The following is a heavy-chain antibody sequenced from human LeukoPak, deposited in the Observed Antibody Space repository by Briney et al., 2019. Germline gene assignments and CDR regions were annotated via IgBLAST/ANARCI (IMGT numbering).Heavy chain of an antibody. V-gene: IGHV3-21*01. CDR3: ARDEGYYYDSSGYYDY. Sequence: PGGSLRLSCAASGFTFSSYSMNWVRQAPGKGLEWVSSISSSSSYIYYADSVKGRFTISRDNAKNSLYLQMNSLRAEDTAVYYCARDEGYYYDSSGYYDYWGQGTPVTVSS. D-gene: IGHD3-22*01. CDR2: ISSSSSYI. CDR1: GFTFSSYS. J-gene: IGHJ4*02.